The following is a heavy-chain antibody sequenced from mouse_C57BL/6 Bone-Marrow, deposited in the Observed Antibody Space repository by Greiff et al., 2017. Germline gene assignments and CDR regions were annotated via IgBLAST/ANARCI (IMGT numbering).Heavy chain of an antibody. V-gene: IGHV1-50*01. J-gene: IGHJ1*03. CDR3: ARDYYGSRWYFDV. CDR2: IDPSDSYT. D-gene: IGHD1-1*01. CDR1: GYTFTSYW. Sequence: VQLQQPGAELVKPGASVKLSCKASGYTFTSYWMQWVKQRPGQGLEWIGEIDPSDSYTNYNQKFKGKATLTVDTSSSTAYMQLSSLTSEASAVYYCARDYYGSRWYFDVWGTGTTVNVSS.